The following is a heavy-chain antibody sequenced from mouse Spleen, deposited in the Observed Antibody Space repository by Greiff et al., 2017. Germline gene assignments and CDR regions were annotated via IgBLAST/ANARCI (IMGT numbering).Heavy chain of an antibody. CDR2: ISSGGSYT. D-gene: IGHD1-1*01. V-gene: IGHV5-9-1*01. CDR1: GFTFSSYA. CDR3: ARRGYGSSYDFAY. Sequence: EVMLVESGGGLVKPGGSLKLSCAASGFTFSSYAMSWVRQTPEKRLEWVATISSGGSYTYYPDSVKGRFTISRDNAKNTLYLQMSSLRSEDTAMYYCARRGYGSSYDFAYWGQGTLVTVSA. J-gene: IGHJ3*01.